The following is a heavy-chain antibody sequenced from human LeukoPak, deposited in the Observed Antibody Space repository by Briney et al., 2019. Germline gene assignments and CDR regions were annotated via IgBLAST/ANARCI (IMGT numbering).Heavy chain of an antibody. D-gene: IGHD1-1*01. J-gene: IGHJ6*02. Sequence: ASVNVSCKASGYTFTGYHMHWVRQAPGQGLEWMGWINPNSGGTNYAQKFQGWVTMTRDTSISTAYMELSRLRSDDTAVYYCARGGRVQLRYYYYYGMDVWGQGTTVTVSS. CDR2: INPNSGGT. CDR1: GYTFTGYH. CDR3: ARGGRVQLRYYYYYGMDV. V-gene: IGHV1-2*04.